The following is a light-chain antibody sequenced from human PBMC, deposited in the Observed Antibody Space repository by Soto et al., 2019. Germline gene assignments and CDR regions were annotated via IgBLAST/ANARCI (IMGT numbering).Light chain of an antibody. J-gene: IGLJ2*01. CDR3: ASYTSSSTVI. CDR2: EVT. V-gene: IGLV2-14*01. CDR1: GSDVGGYNY. Sequence: QSALTQPASVSGSPGQSITISCTGTGSDVGGYNYVSWYQQHPGKAPKVLIYEVTNRPSGVSNRFSGSKSGNTASLMISGLQAEDEAEYHCASYTSSSTVIFGGGTKLTVL.